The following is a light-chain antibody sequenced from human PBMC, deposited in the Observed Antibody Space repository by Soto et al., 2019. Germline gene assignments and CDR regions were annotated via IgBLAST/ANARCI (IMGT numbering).Light chain of an antibody. J-gene: IGKJ1*01. CDR1: QSVSTN. CDR2: GAY. Sequence: EIVMTQSPATLSVSPGGRATLSCRASQSVSTNLAWYQQKPGQAPRLLINGAYTRATGIPARFSGSGSATDFTLTIRSLEPEDFAVYYCKQRSNWPPTFGQGTKVDIK. CDR3: KQRSNWPPT. V-gene: IGKV3-15*01.